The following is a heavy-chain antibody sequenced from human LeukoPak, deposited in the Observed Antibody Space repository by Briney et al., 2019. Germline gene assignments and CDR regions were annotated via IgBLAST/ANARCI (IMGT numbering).Heavy chain of an antibody. D-gene: IGHD2-2*01. CDR2: INWNGGSI. V-gene: IGHV3-20*04. Sequence: PGGSLRLSCAVSGFTFDDYGMSWVRQAPGKGLEWVSGINWNGGSIGYADSVKGRFTISRDNVKNPLYLQMNSLRAEDTALYYCARGRSTFDYWGQGTLVTVSS. CDR3: ARGRSTFDY. CDR1: GFTFDDYG. J-gene: IGHJ4*02.